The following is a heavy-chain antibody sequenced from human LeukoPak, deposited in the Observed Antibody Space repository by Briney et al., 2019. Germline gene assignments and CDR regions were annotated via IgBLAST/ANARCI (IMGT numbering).Heavy chain of an antibody. V-gene: IGHV3-74*01. CDR1: GFTFSSYA. CDR3: ARVALGSYNWFDP. J-gene: IGHJ5*02. CDR2: NTDGSRT. Sequence: GGSLRLSCAASGFTFSSYAMSWVRQAPGKGLVWVSRNTDGSRTTYADSVKGRFTISRDNAKNTVYLQMNSLRAEDTAVYYCARVALGSYNWFDPWGQGTLVTVSS. D-gene: IGHD3-10*01.